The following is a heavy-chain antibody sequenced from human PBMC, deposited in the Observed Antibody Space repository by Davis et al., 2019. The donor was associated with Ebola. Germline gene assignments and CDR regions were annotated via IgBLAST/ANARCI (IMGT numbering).Heavy chain of an antibody. J-gene: IGHJ4*02. CDR3: TREPHDGPFDY. Sequence: GGSLRLSCSASGFTFSSYAMHWVRQAPGKGLEYVSAISSNGGSTYYADSVKGRFTISRDNSKNTLYLQMSSLRAEDTAVYYCTREPHDGPFDYWGQGTLVTVSS. V-gene: IGHV3-64D*08. CDR2: ISSNGGST. CDR1: GFTFSSYA.